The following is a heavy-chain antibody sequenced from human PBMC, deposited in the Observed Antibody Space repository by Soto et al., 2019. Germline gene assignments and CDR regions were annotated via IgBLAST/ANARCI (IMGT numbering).Heavy chain of an antibody. D-gene: IGHD3-16*02. CDR1: GFTFSSYS. CDR2: ISSSSSTI. Sequence: GGSLRLSCAASGFTFSSYSMNWVRQAPGKGLEWVSYISSSSSTIYYADSVKGRFTISRDNAKNSLYLQMNSLRDEDTAVYYCAIRHYYDYVWGSYRSDYYFDYWGQGTLVTVSS. J-gene: IGHJ4*02. V-gene: IGHV3-48*02. CDR3: AIRHYYDYVWGSYRSDYYFDY.